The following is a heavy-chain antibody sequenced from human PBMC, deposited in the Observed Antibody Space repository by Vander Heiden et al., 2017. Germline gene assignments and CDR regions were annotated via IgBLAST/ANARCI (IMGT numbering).Heavy chain of an antibody. CDR1: GGSISSSSYY. CDR3: ARVRDTIFGEIDY. CDR2: IYYSGST. D-gene: IGHD3-3*01. Sequence: QLQLQESGPGLVKPSETLSLTCTVSGGSISSSSYYWGWIRQPPGKGLEWIGSIYYSGSTYYNPSLKSRVTISVDTSKNQFSLKLSSVTAADTAVYYCARVRDTIFGEIDYWGQGTLVTVSS. J-gene: IGHJ4*02. V-gene: IGHV4-39*01.